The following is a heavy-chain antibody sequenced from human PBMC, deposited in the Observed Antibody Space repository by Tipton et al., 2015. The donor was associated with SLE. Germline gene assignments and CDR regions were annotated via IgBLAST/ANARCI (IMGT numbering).Heavy chain of an antibody. D-gene: IGHD2-21*01. CDR2: MTGGGGSV. J-gene: IGHJ4*02. CDR3: ARGETILPFDY. CDR1: GFTFSSYA. V-gene: IGHV3-23*01. Sequence: GSLRLSCAASGFTFSSYAMTWVRQAPGKGLEWVSTMTGGGGSVYYAESVKGRFTISRDRSKNTLYLQMNRLRAEDSATYYCARGETILPFDYWGQGTLVTVSS.